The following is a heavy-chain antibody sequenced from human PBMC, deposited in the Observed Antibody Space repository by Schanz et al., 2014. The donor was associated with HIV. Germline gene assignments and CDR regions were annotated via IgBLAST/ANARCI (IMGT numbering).Heavy chain of an antibody. D-gene: IGHD3-3*01. J-gene: IGHJ6*02. Sequence: QVQLVQSGAEVTKPGSSVKVSCKASGGAFSSYAISWVRQAPGQGLERMGGIMPILGTANYAQKLQGRVTITADKSTSTAYMELSSLRSEDTAVYYCARGECDFWSGYCPHFHYFDLDVWGPGTSVTVSS. CDR2: IMPILGTA. CDR3: ARGECDFWSGYCPHFHYFDLDV. V-gene: IGHV1-69*06. CDR1: GGAFSSYA.